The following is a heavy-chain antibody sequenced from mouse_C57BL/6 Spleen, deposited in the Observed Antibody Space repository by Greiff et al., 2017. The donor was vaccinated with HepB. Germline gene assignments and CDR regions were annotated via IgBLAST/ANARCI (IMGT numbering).Heavy chain of an antibody. J-gene: IGHJ1*03. D-gene: IGHD1-3*01. V-gene: IGHV5-6*02. CDR2: ISSGGSYT. CDR3: AIRYRKDWYFDV. CDR1: GFTFSSYG. Sequence: EVMLVESGGDLVKPGGSLKLSCAASGFTFSSYGMYWVRQTPDKRLEWVATISSGGSYTYYPESVKGRFTISRDNAKNTLYLQMSSLKSEDTAMYYCAIRYRKDWYFDVWGTGTTVTVSS.